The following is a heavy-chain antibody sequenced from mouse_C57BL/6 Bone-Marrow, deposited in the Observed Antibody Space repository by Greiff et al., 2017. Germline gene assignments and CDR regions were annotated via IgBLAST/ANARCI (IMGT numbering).Heavy chain of an antibody. J-gene: IGHJ3*01. V-gene: IGHV1-7*01. CDR2: INPSSGYT. Sequence: VQVVESGAELAKPGASVKLSCKASGYTFTSYWMHWVKQRPGQGLEWIGYINPSSGYTKYNQKFKDKATLTADKSSSTAYMQLSSLTYEDSAVYYCARALLLRGFAYWGQGTLVTVSA. D-gene: IGHD1-1*01. CDR1: GYTFTSYW. CDR3: ARALLLRGFAY.